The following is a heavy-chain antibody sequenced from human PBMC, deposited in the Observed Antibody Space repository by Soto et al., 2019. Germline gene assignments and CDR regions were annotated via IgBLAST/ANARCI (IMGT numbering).Heavy chain of an antibody. CDR1: GGSVSSGSYY. V-gene: IGHV4-61*01. Sequence: PSETLSLTCTVSGGSVSSGSYYWSWIRQPPGKGLEWIGYIYYSGSTNYNPSLKSRVTISVDTSKNQFSLKLSSVTAADTAVYYCARGKLDEELLWFGKLLDYYYYGMDVWGQGTTVTVS. D-gene: IGHD3-10*01. CDR2: IYYSGST. CDR3: ARGKLDEELLWFGKLLDYYYYGMDV. J-gene: IGHJ6*02.